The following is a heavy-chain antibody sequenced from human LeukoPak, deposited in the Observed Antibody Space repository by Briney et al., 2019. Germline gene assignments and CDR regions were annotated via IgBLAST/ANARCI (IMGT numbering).Heavy chain of an antibody. CDR3: ARAEWLDGYYFDY. CDR1: GGSIISYY. V-gene: IGHV4-4*07. CDR2: IYTSGST. D-gene: IGHD6-19*01. Sequence: SETLSLTCTVSGGSIISYYWSWIRQPAGKGLEWIGRIYTSGSTNYGPSLKSRVTMSVDTSKNQFSLKLSSVTAADTAVYYCARAEWLDGYYFDYWGREPWSPSPQ. J-gene: IGHJ4*02.